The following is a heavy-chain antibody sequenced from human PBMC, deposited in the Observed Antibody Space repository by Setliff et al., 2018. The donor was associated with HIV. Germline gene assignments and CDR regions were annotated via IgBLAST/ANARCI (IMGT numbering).Heavy chain of an antibody. J-gene: IGHJ5*01. CDR3: ARTDYDSGKSVLDS. V-gene: IGHV1-18*01. Sequence: ASVKVSCKASGYTFTTYDITWVRQAPGQGLEWLGWISPYNGHTNFAQKFQGRVTITRDTPATIAYMELSSLTSEDTALYFCARTDYDSGKSVLDSWGQGTLVTVSS. D-gene: IGHD3-10*01. CDR1: GYTFTTYD. CDR2: ISPYNGHT.